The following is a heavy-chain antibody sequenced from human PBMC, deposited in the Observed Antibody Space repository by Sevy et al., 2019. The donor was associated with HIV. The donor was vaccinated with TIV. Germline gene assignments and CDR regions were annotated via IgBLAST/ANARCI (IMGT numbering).Heavy chain of an antibody. Sequence: ASVKVSCKASGYTFTGSYIHWVRQAPGQGLEWMGRIKPNTGGTDYAQRFQGRITLTRDTSISTAYMELSSVGSDDTAVYYCARGSGQGGGYYYYYFGLDVWGQGTTVTVSS. D-gene: IGHD3-16*01. J-gene: IGHJ6*02. CDR3: ARGSGQGGGYYYYYFGLDV. CDR1: GYTFTGSY. CDR2: IKPNTGGT. V-gene: IGHV1-2*06.